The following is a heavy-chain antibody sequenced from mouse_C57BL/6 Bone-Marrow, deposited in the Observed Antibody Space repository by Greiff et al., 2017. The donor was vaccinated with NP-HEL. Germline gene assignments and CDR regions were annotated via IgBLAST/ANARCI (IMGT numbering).Heavy chain of an antibody. J-gene: IGHJ3*01. CDR1: GYTFTSYG. D-gene: IGHD4-1*01. V-gene: IGHV1-81*01. CDR3: ARWDWDGAWFAY. Sequence: VQLQQSGAELARPGASVKLSCKASGYTFTSYGISWVKQRTVQGLEWIGEIYPRSGNTYYNEKFKGKATLTADKSSSTAYMELRSLTSEDSAVYFCARWDWDGAWFAYWGQGTLVTVSA. CDR2: IYPRSGNT.